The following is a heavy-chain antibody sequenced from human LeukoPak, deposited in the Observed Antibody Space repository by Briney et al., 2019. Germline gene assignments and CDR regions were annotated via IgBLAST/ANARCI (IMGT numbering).Heavy chain of an antibody. D-gene: IGHD3-3*01. J-gene: IGHJ4*02. V-gene: IGHV4-34*01. CDR2: INHSGST. Sequence: PSETLSLTCAVYGGSFSGYYWSWFRQPPGKWLEWIGEINHSGSTNYNPSLKSRVTISVDTSKNQFSLKLSSVTAADTAVYYCARGARRITIFGVVIEFDYWGQGTLVTVSS. CDR1: GGSFSGYY. CDR3: ARGARRITIFGVVIEFDY.